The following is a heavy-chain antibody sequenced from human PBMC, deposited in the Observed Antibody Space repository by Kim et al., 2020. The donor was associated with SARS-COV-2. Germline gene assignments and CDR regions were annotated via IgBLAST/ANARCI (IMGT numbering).Heavy chain of an antibody. Sequence: PSLKDRVTISGDTSKNQFALKLTAVTAAETAVYFCARENRGRRQGNWFDPWGQGTLVTVSS. CDR3: ARENRGRRQGNWFDP. V-gene: IGHV4-59*01. D-gene: IGHD1-26*01. J-gene: IGHJ5*02.